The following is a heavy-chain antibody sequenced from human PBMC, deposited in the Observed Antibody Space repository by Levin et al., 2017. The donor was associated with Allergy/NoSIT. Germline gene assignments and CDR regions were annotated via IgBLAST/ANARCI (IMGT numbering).Heavy chain of an antibody. CDR2: IYVTGST. CDR1: GDSISRGFYY. J-gene: IGHJ6*03. Sequence: SETLSLTCSVSGDSISRGFYYWSWIRQPAGEGLEWIGRIYVTGSTTYSPSLKSRVTISLDRSKDQVSLKINSVTSADTAVYYCARELEGFSGYKPYCYTDVWGKGTTVTVSS. CDR3: ARELEGFSGYKPYCYTDV. D-gene: IGHD5-12*01. V-gene: IGHV4-61*02.